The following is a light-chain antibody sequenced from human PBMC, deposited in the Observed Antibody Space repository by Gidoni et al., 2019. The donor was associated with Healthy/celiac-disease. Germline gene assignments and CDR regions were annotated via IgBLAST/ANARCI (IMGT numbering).Light chain of an antibody. CDR1: SSNIGSNY. CDR2: GNN. Sequence: QSVLTQPPSASGPPGQRVTIACSGSSSNIGSNYVYWYQQPPGTAPKLLIYGNNQRPSGVPDRFSGSKSGTSASLAISGLRSEDEADYYCAAWDDSLSGYVFGTGTKVTVL. V-gene: IGLV1-47*02. CDR3: AAWDDSLSGYV. J-gene: IGLJ1*01.